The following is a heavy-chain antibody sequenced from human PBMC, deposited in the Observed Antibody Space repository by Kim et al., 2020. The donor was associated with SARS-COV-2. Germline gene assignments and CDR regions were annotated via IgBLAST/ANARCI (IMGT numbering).Heavy chain of an antibody. J-gene: IGHJ4*02. D-gene: IGHD4-17*01. CDR2: IYYSGST. CDR3: ARDSGYGDPYYFDY. Sequence: SETLSLTCTVSGGSISSGGYYWSWIRQHPGKGLEWIGYIYYSGSTYYNPSLKSRVTISVDTSKNQFSLKLSSVTAADTAVYYCARDSGYGDPYYFDYWGQGTLVTVSS. V-gene: IGHV4-31*03. CDR1: GGSISSGGYY.